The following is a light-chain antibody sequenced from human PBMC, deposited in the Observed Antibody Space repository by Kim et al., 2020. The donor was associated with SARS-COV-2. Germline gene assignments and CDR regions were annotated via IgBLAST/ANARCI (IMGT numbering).Light chain of an antibody. V-gene: IGKV3-15*01. J-gene: IGKJ5*01. CDR3: QHYNNWPIT. CDR1: QSISSN. CDR2: GAS. Sequence: EILLTQSPDTLSVSPGERATLSCRASQSISSNLAWYQQKPGQSPRLLIHGASTRATGIPGRFSGSGSGTEFTLTINSLQSEDFAVYYCQHYNNWPITFGQGTRLEIK.